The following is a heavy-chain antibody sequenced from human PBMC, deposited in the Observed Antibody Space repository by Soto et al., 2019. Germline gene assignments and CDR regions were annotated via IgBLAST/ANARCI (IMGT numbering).Heavy chain of an antibody. Sequence: PGGSLRLFCAASGFTFSSYAMSWVRQAPGKGLEWVSAISGSGGSTYSADPVKGRFTISRDNSKNTLYLQMKSLRAEDTAVYYCAKGGSSSEANFDYWGQGTLVTVSS. V-gene: IGHV3-23*01. CDR3: AKGGSSSEANFDY. CDR1: GFTFSSYA. D-gene: IGHD6-6*01. CDR2: ISGSGGST. J-gene: IGHJ4*02.